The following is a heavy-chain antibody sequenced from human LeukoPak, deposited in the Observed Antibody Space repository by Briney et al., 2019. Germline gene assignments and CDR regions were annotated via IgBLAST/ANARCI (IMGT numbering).Heavy chain of an antibody. CDR1: GFTFSSYS. J-gene: IGHJ3*02. Sequence: GSLRLSCAASGFTFSSYSMNLVRQAPGKGLEWVSSISSSSSYIYYADSVKGRFTISRDNAKNSLYLQMNSLRAEDTAVYYCARDVTTVTTHAFDIWGQGTMVTVSS. CDR2: ISSSSSYI. V-gene: IGHV3-21*01. CDR3: ARDVTTVTTHAFDI. D-gene: IGHD4-11*01.